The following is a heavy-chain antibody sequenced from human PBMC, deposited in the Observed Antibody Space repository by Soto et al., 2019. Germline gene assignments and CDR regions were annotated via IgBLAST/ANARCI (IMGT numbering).Heavy chain of an antibody. V-gene: IGHV4-31*03. D-gene: IGHD2-15*01. CDR2: IGYSGAT. Sequence: SETLSLTCTVSGGSITSAGSFWSWIRQHPGKGPEWIAFIGYSGATSYNPSLASRVTISVDTSKSQFSLNLRSVNAADTAVYYCARGGASSKWFAPWGQGTLVTVSS. J-gene: IGHJ5*02. CDR1: GGSITSAGSF. CDR3: ARGGASSKWFAP.